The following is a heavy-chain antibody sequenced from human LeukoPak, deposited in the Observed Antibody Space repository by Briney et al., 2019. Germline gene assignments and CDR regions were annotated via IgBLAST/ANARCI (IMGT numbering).Heavy chain of an antibody. D-gene: IGHD2-15*01. CDR1: GGSISSYY. V-gene: IGHV4-59*08. CDR2: IYYSGST. CDR3: ARQGCSGGSCYYWFDP. J-gene: IGHJ5*02. Sequence: PSETLSLTCTVSGGSISSYYWSWIRQPPGKGLEWIGYIYYSGSTNYNPSLKSRDTISVDTSKNQFSLKLSSVTAADTAVYYCARQGCSGGSCYYWFDPWGQGTLVTVSS.